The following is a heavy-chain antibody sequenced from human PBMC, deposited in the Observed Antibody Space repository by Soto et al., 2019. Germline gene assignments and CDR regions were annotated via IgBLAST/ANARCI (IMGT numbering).Heavy chain of an antibody. D-gene: IGHD3-3*01. J-gene: IGHJ6*02. Sequence: QVQLVESGGGVVQPGRSLRLSCAASGFTFSSYAMHWVRQAPGKGLEWLAVISYDVSNKYYADAVKGRFTISRENYKNKLYLQMNSLRDEDTAVYYCARDPSYDFWSGYSNYYYGMDVWGQGTTVTVSS. V-gene: IGHV3-30-3*01. CDR3: ARDPSYDFWSGYSNYYYGMDV. CDR2: ISYDVSNK. CDR1: GFTFSSYA.